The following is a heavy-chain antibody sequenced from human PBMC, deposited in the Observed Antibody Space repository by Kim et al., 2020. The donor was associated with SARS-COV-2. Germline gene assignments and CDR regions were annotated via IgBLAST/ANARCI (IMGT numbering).Heavy chain of an antibody. Sequence: GGSLRLSCAASGFTFSDYYMTWIRQAPGKGLERLAYISSSGSYIVYADSVKGRFSISRDNAKKSLYLQMNSLRAEDTAVYYCARVSSGSSSWYWFDAWGQGTLVTVSS. D-gene: IGHD6-13*01. J-gene: IGHJ5*02. V-gene: IGHV3-11*05. CDR3: ARVSSGSSSWYWFDA. CDR1: GFTFSDYY. CDR2: ISSSGSYI.